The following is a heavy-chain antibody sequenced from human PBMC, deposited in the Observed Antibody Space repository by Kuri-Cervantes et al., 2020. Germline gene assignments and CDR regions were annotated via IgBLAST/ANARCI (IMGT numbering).Heavy chain of an antibody. CDR3: AQRNYYYYYGMDV. Sequence: LSLTCAASGFSFSNYGMHWVRQAAGKGLECVALIWHDGRNKYYADSVKGRFPISRDNSKNILYLQMNSLRAEDTAVCYCAQRNYYYYYGMDVWGQGTTVTVSS. CDR1: GFSFSNYG. J-gene: IGHJ6*02. V-gene: IGHV3-33*06. CDR2: IWHDGRNK.